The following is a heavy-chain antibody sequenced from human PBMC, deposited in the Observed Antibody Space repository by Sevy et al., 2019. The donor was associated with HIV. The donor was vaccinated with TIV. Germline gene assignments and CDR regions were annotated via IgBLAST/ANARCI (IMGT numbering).Heavy chain of an antibody. J-gene: IGHJ6*02. Sequence: ASVKVSCKASGFTFTSSAVQWMRQARGQRLEWIGWIVVGSGNTNYAQKFQERVTITRDMSTSTAYMELSSLRSEDTAVYYCAATYYYDSSGYIAANYYGMDVWGQGTTVTVSS. V-gene: IGHV1-58*01. CDR1: GFTFTSSA. CDR2: IVVGSGNT. D-gene: IGHD3-22*01. CDR3: AATYYYDSSGYIAANYYGMDV.